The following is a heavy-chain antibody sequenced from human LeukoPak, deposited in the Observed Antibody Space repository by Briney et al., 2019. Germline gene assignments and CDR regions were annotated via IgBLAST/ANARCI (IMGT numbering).Heavy chain of an antibody. CDR1: GFTFKTFW. D-gene: IGHD3-16*01. CDR3: ARYRGSYDLSTPRL. J-gene: IGHJ4*02. CDR2: IKEDGSDK. Sequence: GSLRLSCVASGFTFKTFWMSWVRQAPGRGLGWVANIKEDGSDKYYVDSVKDRFAISRDNAKNSLFLQMNSLGVEDTAVYFCARYRGSYDLSTPRLWGQGTSVTV. V-gene: IGHV3-7*01.